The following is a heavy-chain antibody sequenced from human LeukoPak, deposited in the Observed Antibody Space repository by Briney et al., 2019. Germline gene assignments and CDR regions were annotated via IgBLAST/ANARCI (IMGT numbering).Heavy chain of an antibody. CDR1: GFTFSSYW. CDR3: AKEYSSGWSYWYFDL. V-gene: IGHV3-7*01. D-gene: IGHD6-19*01. CDR2: IKQDGSEK. Sequence: PGGSLRLSCAASGFTFSSYWMSWVRQAPGKGLEWVANIKQDGSEKYYVDSVKGRFTISRDNAKNSLYLQMNSLRAEDTAVYYCAKEYSSGWSYWYFDLWGRGTLVTVSS. J-gene: IGHJ2*01.